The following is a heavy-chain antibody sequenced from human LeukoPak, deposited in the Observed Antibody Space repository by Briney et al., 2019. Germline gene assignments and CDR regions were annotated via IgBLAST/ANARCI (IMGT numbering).Heavy chain of an antibody. V-gene: IGHV4-61*01. D-gene: IGHD1-26*01. J-gene: IGHJ6*04. Sequence: PSETLSLTCTVSGGSVSSGTSYWSWIRQPPGKGLEWIGYMHHSGSTNYNPSLKTPVTISVDTSENQFSLKLSSVTAADTAVYYCAREVVGDNYGMDVWGEGTTVTVSS. CDR1: GGSVSSGTSY. CDR3: AREVVGDNYGMDV. CDR2: MHHSGST.